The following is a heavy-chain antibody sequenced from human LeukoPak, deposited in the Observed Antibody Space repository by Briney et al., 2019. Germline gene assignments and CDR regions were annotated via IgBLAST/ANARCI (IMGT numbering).Heavy chain of an antibody. D-gene: IGHD2-8*01. V-gene: IGHV1-18*01. CDR3: ARVVNIVLMAQFCYFDY. CDR2: ISAYNGNT. Sequence: GASVKVSCKASGYTFTSYGISWVRQAPGQGLEWMGWISAYNGNTNYAQKLQGRVTMTTDTSTSTAYMELRSLRSDDTAVYYCARVVNIVLMAQFCYFDYWGQGTLVTVSS. CDR1: GYTFTSYG. J-gene: IGHJ4*02.